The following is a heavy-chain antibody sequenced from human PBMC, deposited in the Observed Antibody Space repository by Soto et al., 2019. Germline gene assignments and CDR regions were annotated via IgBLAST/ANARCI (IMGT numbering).Heavy chain of an antibody. CDR3: ARESSGRLGY. CDR1: GFTFSSYS. V-gene: IGHV3-48*01. Sequence: GGSLRLSCAASGFTFSSYSMYWVRQAPGKGLECVSYISSSSSTIYYADSVKGRFTISRDNAKNSLYLQMISLRAEDTDVYYCARESSGRLGYWGQGTLVTVSS. J-gene: IGHJ4*02. D-gene: IGHD3-10*01. CDR2: ISSSSSTI.